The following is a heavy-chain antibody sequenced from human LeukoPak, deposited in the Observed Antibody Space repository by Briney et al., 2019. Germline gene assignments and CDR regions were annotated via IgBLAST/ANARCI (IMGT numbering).Heavy chain of an antibody. Sequence: SVKVSCKASGGTFSSYAISWVRRAPGQGLEWMGGIIPIFGTADYAQKFQGRVTITRNTSISTAYMELSSLRSEDTAVYYCARDIGCSSTSCYSGAFDIWGQGTMVTVSS. CDR3: ARDIGCSSTSCYSGAFDI. CDR1: GGTFSSYA. CDR2: IIPIFGTA. J-gene: IGHJ3*02. D-gene: IGHD2-2*01. V-gene: IGHV1-69*05.